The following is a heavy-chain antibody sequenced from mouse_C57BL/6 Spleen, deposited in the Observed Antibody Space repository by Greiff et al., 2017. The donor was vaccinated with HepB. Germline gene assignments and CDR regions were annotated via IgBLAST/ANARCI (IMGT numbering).Heavy chain of an antibody. Sequence: VQLQQPGAELVRPGTSVKLSCKASGYTFTSYWMHWVKQRPGQGLEWIGVIDPSDSYTNYHQKFKGKATLTVDTSSSTAYMQLSSLTSEDSAVYYCARSYDGAWFAYWGQGTLVTVSA. CDR1: GYTFTSYW. D-gene: IGHD2-3*01. V-gene: IGHV1-59*01. CDR2: IDPSDSYT. J-gene: IGHJ3*01. CDR3: ARSYDGAWFAY.